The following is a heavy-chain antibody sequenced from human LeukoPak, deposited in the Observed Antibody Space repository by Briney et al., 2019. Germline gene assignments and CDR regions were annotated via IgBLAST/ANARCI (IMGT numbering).Heavy chain of an antibody. D-gene: IGHD2-15*01. Sequence: GGSLRLSCAASGFTFSSSAMSWVRQVPGKGLEWVSGISASGGSTSYADSVRGRFTISRDNSKNTLYVQMNSLRAEDTAVYYCARDGRAIGIWDIVVVVAATRHGMDVWGQGTTVTVSS. CDR1: GFTFSSSA. J-gene: IGHJ6*02. CDR3: ARDGRAIGIWDIVVVVAATRHGMDV. V-gene: IGHV3-23*01. CDR2: ISASGGST.